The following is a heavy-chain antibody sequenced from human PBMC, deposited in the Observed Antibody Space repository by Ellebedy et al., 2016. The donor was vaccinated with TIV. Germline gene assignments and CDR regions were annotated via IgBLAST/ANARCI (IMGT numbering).Heavy chain of an antibody. D-gene: IGHD6-13*01. CDR1: GGSFSGYY. V-gene: IGHV4-34*01. CDR3: ARGRYSSSWYTNWFDP. J-gene: IGHJ5*02. Sequence: MPSETLSLTCAVYGGSFSGYYWNWIRQPPGKGLEWIGEINQSGRTNYNPSLRSRITISVDTSKNQFLLKLSSVTAADTAVYYCARGRYSSSWYTNWFDPWGQGTLVTVSS. CDR2: INQSGRT.